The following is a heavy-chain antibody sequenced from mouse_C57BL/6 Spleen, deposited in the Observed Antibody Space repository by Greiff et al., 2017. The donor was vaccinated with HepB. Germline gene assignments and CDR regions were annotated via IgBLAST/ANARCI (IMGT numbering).Heavy chain of an antibody. CDR2: ISYDGSN. CDR3: AREPYDYDSWFAY. D-gene: IGHD2-4*01. CDR1: GYSITSGYY. Sequence: EVKVEESGPGLVKPSQSLSLTCSVTGYSITSGYYWNWIRQFPGNKLEWMGYISYDGSNNYNPSLKNRISITRDTSKNQFFLKLNSVTTEDTATYYCAREPYDYDSWFAYWGQGTLVTVSA. V-gene: IGHV3-6*01. J-gene: IGHJ3*01.